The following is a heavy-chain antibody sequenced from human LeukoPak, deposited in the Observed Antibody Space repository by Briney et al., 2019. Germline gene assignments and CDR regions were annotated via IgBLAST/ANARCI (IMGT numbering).Heavy chain of an antibody. CDR3: ARRGGSPLGAFDI. CDR1: SGSISSYY. D-gene: IGHD1-26*01. CDR2: IYYSESA. J-gene: IGHJ3*02. V-gene: IGHV4-59*01. Sequence: SETLSLTFTVSSGSISSYYWSWIRQPPGKGLEWIGYIYYSESANYNPSLKSRVTISVDTSKNQFSLKLSSVTAADTAVYYCARRGGSPLGAFDIWGQGTMVTVSS.